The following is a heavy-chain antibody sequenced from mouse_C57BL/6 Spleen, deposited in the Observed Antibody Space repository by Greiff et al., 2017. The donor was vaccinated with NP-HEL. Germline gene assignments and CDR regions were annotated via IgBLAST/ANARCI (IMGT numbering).Heavy chain of an antibody. CDR1: GYSITSGYD. Sequence: DVMLVESGPGMVKPSQSLSLTCTVTGYSITSGYDWHWIRHFPGNKLEWMGYISYSGSTNYNPSLKSRISITHDTSKNHFFLKLNSVTTEDTATYYCARVDGYNAMDYWGQGTSVTVSS. J-gene: IGHJ4*01. CDR2: ISYSGST. CDR3: ARVDGYNAMDY. D-gene: IGHD2-3*01. V-gene: IGHV3-1*01.